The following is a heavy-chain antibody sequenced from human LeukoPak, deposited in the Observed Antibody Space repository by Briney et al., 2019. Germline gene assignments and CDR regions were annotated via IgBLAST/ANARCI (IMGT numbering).Heavy chain of an antibody. V-gene: IGHV3-11*04. D-gene: IGHD6-6*01. CDR1: GFTFSDYY. CDR3: ARVKGSYSFDY. CDR2: ISKSGTDI. J-gene: IGHJ4*02. Sequence: GGSLRLSCAASGFTFSDYYMSWIRQAPGKGLEWVSYISKSGTDIYYADSVKGRFTISRDNARNSLYLQMNSLRVEDTAVYYCARVKGSYSFDYSGQGTLVTVSS.